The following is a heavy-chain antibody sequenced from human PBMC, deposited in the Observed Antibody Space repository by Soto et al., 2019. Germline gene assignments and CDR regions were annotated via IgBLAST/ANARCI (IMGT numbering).Heavy chain of an antibody. Sequence: QVQLVQSGAEVKEPGSSVKVSCKASGGTSNNNANSWVRQAPGQGLEWMGGIVPVFGTANYAQKFRGRVKITADESTRTLNRELCSLRSEDTAVYYCATLQGSGTYYDDDYWGQGTMVTVSS. CDR1: GGTSNNNA. CDR2: IVPVFGTA. V-gene: IGHV1-69*01. J-gene: IGHJ4*02. CDR3: ATLQGSGTYYDDDY. D-gene: IGHD3-10*01.